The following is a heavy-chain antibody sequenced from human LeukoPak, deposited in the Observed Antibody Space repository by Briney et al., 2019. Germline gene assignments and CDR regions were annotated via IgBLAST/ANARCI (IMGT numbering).Heavy chain of an antibody. Sequence: SETLSLTCTVSGGSITNYYWSWIRQPPGKGLECVGYVYYSGNPEYNPSLKSRVTISIDTSRNQFSLKLSSVTAADTAVYYCARDQYSGRFDYWGQGTLVTVSS. J-gene: IGHJ4*02. D-gene: IGHD1-26*01. CDR1: GGSITNYY. V-gene: IGHV4-59*01. CDR3: ARDQYSGRFDY. CDR2: VYYSGNP.